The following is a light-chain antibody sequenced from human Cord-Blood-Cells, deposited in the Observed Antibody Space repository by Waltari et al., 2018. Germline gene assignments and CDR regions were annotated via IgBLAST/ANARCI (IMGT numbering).Light chain of an antibody. CDR1: SSDVGCYNL. CDR2: EGS. Sequence: QSALTQPASVSGSPGQSITIACTGTSSDVGCYNLASWYQQHPGKAPKLVIYEGSKRPSGVSNRFSGAKSGNTASLTISGLQAEDEADYYCCSYAGSYVFGTGTKVTV. V-gene: IGLV2-23*01. J-gene: IGLJ1*01. CDR3: CSYAGSYV.